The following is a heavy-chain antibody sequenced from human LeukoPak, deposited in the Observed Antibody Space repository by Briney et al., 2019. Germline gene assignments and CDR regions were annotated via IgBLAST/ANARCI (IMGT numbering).Heavy chain of an antibody. D-gene: IGHD5-18*01. CDR2: VKGDGSTT. Sequence: PGGSLRLSCAASGLTFSDFWMHWVRQPPGKGLVWVALVKGDGSTTIYADSVKGRFTISRDNAKNTLYLQMNSLRADDSGVYYCATGHSYGYDYWGQGVLATVSS. CDR3: ATGHSYGYDY. CDR1: GLTFSDFW. J-gene: IGHJ4*02. V-gene: IGHV3-74*01.